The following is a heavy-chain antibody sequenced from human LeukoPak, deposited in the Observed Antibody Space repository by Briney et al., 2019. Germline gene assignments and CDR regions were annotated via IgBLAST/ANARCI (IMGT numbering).Heavy chain of an antibody. D-gene: IGHD6-19*01. CDR2: INPSGGST. CDR3: ATKSQPGIAVAGSLGAYYYYYYMDV. CDR1: GYTFTSYY. Sequence: ASVKVSCKASGYTFTSYYMHWVRQAPGQGLEWMGIINPSGGSTSYAQKFQGRVTMTRDTSTSTVYMELSSLRSEDTAVYYCATKSQPGIAVAGSLGAYYYYYYMDVWGKGTTVTVSS. V-gene: IGHV1-46*01. J-gene: IGHJ6*03.